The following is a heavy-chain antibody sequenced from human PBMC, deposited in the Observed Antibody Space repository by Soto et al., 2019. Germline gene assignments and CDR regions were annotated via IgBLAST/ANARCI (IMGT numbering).Heavy chain of an antibody. CDR3: AKGGPDGFCSGGRCYFDY. J-gene: IGHJ4*02. V-gene: IGHV3-9*01. CDR1: GFTFDDYA. Sequence: EVQLVESGGGLVQPGRSLRLSCAASGFTFDDYAMHWVRRVPGKGLEWVSSISRNSNIIGYADSVKGRFTISRDNAKNSLYLQMHSLRPEDTALYYCAKGGPDGFCSGGRCYFDYWGQGTLVTVSS. D-gene: IGHD2-15*01. CDR2: ISRNSNII.